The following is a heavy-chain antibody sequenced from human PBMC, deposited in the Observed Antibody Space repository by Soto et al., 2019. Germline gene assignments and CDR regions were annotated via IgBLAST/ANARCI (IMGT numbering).Heavy chain of an antibody. J-gene: IGHJ6*04. CDR1: GFTFIIST. D-gene: IGHD3-10*01. CDR2: ISVSGVST. Sequence: GGSLSPSSAATGFTFIISTMGWSRQPPGKGLDCAASISVSGVSTSYADSEKGRFTISRVSSRSALYLQMNSLRAEDTAVYYCAKGYGSLRFGPYSCCSMDVWGKGTTVTV. V-gene: IGHV3-23*01. CDR3: AKGYGSLRFGPYSCCSMDV.